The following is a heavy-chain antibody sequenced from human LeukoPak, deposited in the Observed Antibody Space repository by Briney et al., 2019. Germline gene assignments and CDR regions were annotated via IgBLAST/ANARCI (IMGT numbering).Heavy chain of an antibody. V-gene: IGHV4-34*01. D-gene: IGHD6-13*01. J-gene: IGHJ4*02. CDR2: INHSGST. CDR1: GGSFSGYY. Sequence: PSETLSLTCAVYGGSFSGYYWSWIRQPPGKGLEWIGEINHSGSTNYNPSLKSRVTISVDTSKNQFSLKRSSVTAADTAVYYCARVSHNVVDAAAGTGGYDYWGQGTLVTVSS. CDR3: ARVSHNVVDAAAGTGGYDY.